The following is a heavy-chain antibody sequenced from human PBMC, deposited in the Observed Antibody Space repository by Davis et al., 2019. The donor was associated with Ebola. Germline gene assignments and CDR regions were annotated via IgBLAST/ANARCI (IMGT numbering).Heavy chain of an antibody. J-gene: IGHJ4*02. CDR1: GYTFTNYG. Sequence: AASVKVSCKASGYTFTNYGITWVRQAPGQGLEWMGWINPHNGNTNYAQKFRGRVMITADKSTRIAYMELNSLTSEDTAVYYCARGPSVATAHYFDYWGQGTLVTVSS. D-gene: IGHD2-21*02. CDR3: ARGPSVATAHYFDY. V-gene: IGHV1-18*04. CDR2: INPHNGNT.